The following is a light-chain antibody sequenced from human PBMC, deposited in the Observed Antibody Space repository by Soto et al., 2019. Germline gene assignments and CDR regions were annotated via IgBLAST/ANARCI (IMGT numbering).Light chain of an antibody. CDR1: SSDVGGYNY. V-gene: IGLV2-14*01. CDR3: SSFTNTNTWV. J-gene: IGLJ3*02. Sequence: QSALTQPASVSGSPGQSITISCTGTSSDVGGYNYVSWYQQYPGKVPKLMIYEVSNRPSGVSNRFSGSKSGNTASLTISGLQADDEAHYHCSSFTNTNTWVFGGGTKLTVL. CDR2: EVS.